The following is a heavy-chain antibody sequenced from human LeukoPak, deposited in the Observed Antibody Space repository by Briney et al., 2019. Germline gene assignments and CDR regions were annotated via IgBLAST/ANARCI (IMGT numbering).Heavy chain of an antibody. CDR1: GFTFSSYS. J-gene: IGHJ4*02. V-gene: IGHV3-21*01. Sequence: GGSLRLSCAASGFTFSSYSMNWVRQAPGKGLEWVSSISSSSSYIYYADSVKGRFTISRDNAKNSLYLQMNSLRAEDTAVYYCARDRLGYCSGGSCYFDYWAREPWSPSPQ. CDR2: ISSSSSYI. CDR3: ARDRLGYCSGGSCYFDY. D-gene: IGHD2-15*01.